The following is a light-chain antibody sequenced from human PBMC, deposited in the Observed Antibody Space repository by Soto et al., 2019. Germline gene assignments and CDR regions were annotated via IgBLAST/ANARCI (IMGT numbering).Light chain of an antibody. CDR3: SSYAGGSTYV. Sequence: QSVLTQPPSASGSPGQSVAISCTGTSSDVGGYNYVSWYQQHPGKAPKLMIYEVNKRPSGVPDRFSGSKSGNTASLTVSGLQAEDEADYYCSSYAGGSTYVFGTGTKLTVL. J-gene: IGLJ1*01. CDR2: EVN. V-gene: IGLV2-8*01. CDR1: SSDVGGYNY.